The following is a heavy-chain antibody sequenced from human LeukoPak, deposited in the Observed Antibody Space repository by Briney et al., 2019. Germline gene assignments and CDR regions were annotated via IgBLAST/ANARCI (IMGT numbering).Heavy chain of an antibody. D-gene: IGHD2-2*03. Sequence: QTGGSLRLSCAASGFTFSSYWMSWVRQAPGKGLEWVANIKQDGSEKYYVDSVKGRFTISRDNAKNTLYLQMHSLRAEDTATYFCAKGGYFAFDFWGQGTKVTVSS. J-gene: IGHJ3*01. CDR3: AKGGYFAFDF. V-gene: IGHV3-7*03. CDR2: IKQDGSEK. CDR1: GFTFSSYW.